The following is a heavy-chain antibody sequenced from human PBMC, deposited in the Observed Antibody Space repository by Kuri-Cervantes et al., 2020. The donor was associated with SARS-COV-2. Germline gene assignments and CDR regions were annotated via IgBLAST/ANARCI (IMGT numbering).Heavy chain of an antibody. CDR2: IYYSGST. V-gene: IGHV4-39*01. CDR1: GGSISRSLYY. CDR3: ARQFVGYSSSSANYYYYYGMDV. Sequence: EALKISWTGSGGSISRSLYYWGWIRQPPGKGLEWSGSIYYSGSTYYNPSLKSRVTISVDTSKNQFSLKLSSVTAADTAVYYFARQFVGYSSSSANYYYYYGMDVWGQGTTVTVSS. D-gene: IGHD6-6*01. J-gene: IGHJ6*02.